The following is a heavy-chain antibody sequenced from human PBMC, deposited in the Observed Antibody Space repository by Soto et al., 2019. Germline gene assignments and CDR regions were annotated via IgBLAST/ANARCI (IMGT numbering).Heavy chain of an antibody. CDR2: ISAYNGNT. CDR3: ARDIRTTVRYYYYGMDF. D-gene: IGHD4-4*01. J-gene: IGHJ6*02. Sequence: SVKVSCKASGYTFTSYGISWVRQAPGQGLEWMGWISAYNGNTNYAQKLQGRVTMTTDTSTSTAYMELRSLRSDDTAVYYCARDIRTTVRYYYYGMDFWGQGTTVTVSS. CDR1: GYTFTSYG. V-gene: IGHV1-18*01.